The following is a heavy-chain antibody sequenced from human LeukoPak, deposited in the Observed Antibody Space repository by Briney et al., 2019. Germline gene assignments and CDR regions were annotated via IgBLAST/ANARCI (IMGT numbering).Heavy chain of an antibody. D-gene: IGHD6-19*01. CDR3: AREWGRIAVAGGPGY. CDR2: IWYDGQTK. CDR1: GFTFSSYP. J-gene: IGHJ4*02. V-gene: IGHV3-33*08. Sequence: GESLRLSCAASGFTFSSYPMHWVRQAPGKGLEWLALIWYDGQTKFYADSVKGRFTISRDNSGNTLFLHMTSLRVEDTAVYYCAREWGRIAVAGGPGYWGQGALVTVSS.